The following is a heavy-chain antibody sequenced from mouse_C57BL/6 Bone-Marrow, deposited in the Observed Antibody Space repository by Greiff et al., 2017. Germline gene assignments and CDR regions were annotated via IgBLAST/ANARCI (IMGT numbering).Heavy chain of an antibody. CDR1: GYTFTSYW. Sequence: QVQLQQPGAELVKPGASVKLSCKASGYTFTSYWMHWVKQRPGQGLEWIGMIHPNSGSTNYNEKFKSKATLTVDKSSSTAYMQLSSLTSEDSAVYYCARTGIRNSNYSWFAYWGQGTLVTVSA. V-gene: IGHV1-64*01. CDR2: IHPNSGST. CDR3: ARTGIRNSNYSWFAY. J-gene: IGHJ3*01. D-gene: IGHD2-5*01.